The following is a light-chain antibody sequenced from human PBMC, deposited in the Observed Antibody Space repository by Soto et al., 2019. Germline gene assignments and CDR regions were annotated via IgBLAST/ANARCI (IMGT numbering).Light chain of an antibody. J-gene: IGKJ1*01. Sequence: EPVFTQPPCTVSLKPLEIATLYFMASQSVSRNVAWYQQKPGQAPRLLIYGASTRATGIPARFSGSGSGTEVTLPISSRQSDEDSAYYCQQYDIRSPWTFGQGTKVDIK. CDR3: QQYDIRSPWT. CDR2: GAS. CDR1: QSVSRN. V-gene: IGKV3-15*01.